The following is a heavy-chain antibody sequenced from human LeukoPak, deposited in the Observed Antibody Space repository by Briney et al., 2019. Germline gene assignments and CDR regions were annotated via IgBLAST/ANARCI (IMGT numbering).Heavy chain of an antibody. CDR1: GGSINNYY. J-gene: IGHJ4*02. CDR2: IYYTGTT. D-gene: IGHD2-15*01. V-gene: IGHV4-59*01. CDR3: ARVGYCDGGSCHFDY. Sequence: SETLSLTCTVSGGSINNYYRTWIRQPPGKGLEWIGYIYYTGTTSYNPSLKSRVTISVDTSKNQFSLKLTSVTAADTAVYYCARVGYCDGGSCHFDYWGQGTLVTVSS.